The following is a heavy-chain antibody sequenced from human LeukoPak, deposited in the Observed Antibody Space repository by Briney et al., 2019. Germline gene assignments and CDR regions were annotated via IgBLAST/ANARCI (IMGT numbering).Heavy chain of an antibody. CDR2: INSDGSST. CDR1: GFTFSSYW. Sequence: PGGSLRLSCAASGFTFSSYWMHWVRQAPGKGLVWVSRINSDGSSTSYADSVKGRFTISRDNAKNTLYLQTNSLRAEDTAVYYCARGRYFDWQYYFDYWGQGTLVTVSS. CDR3: ARGRYFDWQYYFDY. D-gene: IGHD3-9*01. V-gene: IGHV3-74*01. J-gene: IGHJ4*02.